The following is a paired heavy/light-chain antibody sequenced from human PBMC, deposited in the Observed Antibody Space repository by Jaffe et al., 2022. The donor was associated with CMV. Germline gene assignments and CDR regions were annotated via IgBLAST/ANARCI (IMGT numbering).Light chain of an antibody. CDR1: QSFSTSS. J-gene: IGKJ1*01. Sequence: EVVLTQSPGALSLSPGEGATLSCRASQSFSTSSLAWYQHKPGQAPRLLMYGASSRATGIPDRFSGSGSGTDFTLTINRLEPEDFAVYYCQQYGISPWTFGQGTKVEIK. CDR2: GAS. V-gene: IGKV3-20*01. CDR3: QQYGISPWT.
Heavy chain of an antibody. Sequence: QVQLVESGGGLVKPGGSLRLSCAASGFTFSDYYMTWIRQAPGKGLEWLSYISTSGNSIYYADSVKGRFTISRDNAKNSLYLQMNSLRVEDTAVYYCARDRGYCSGGTCRWGSGWFGPWGQGTLVTVSS. CDR3: ARDRGYCSGGTCRWGSGWFGP. CDR2: ISTSGNSI. J-gene: IGHJ5*02. V-gene: IGHV3-11*01. CDR1: GFTFSDYY. D-gene: IGHD2-15*01.